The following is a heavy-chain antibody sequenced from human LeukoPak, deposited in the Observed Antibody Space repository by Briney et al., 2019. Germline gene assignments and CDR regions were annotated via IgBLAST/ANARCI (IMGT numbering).Heavy chain of an antibody. CDR2: ISGSGGGT. D-gene: IGHD2-2*02. V-gene: IGHV3-23*01. CDR3: AKSRSGILPPAIRVFDY. Sequence: PGGSLRLSCAASGFTFSSYALTWVRQAPGKGLKWVSSISGSGGGTYYADSVKGRFTISRDNSKNTLYLQMNSLRAEDTAIYYCAKSRSGILPPAIRVFDYWGQGTLVTVSS. J-gene: IGHJ4*02. CDR1: GFTFSSYA.